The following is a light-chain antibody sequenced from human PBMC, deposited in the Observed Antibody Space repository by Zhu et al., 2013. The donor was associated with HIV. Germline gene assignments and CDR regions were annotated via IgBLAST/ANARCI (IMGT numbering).Light chain of an antibody. CDR2: GAS. V-gene: IGKV3-20*01. CDR1: QSVSSN. Sequence: EIVLTQSPGTLSLSPGERATLSCRASQSVSSNLAWYQQKPGQAPRLLIYGASTRATNSPARFSAGGSGTDFTLSISRVEVEDYAMYYCQQFYTSPLFGQGTKLEI. J-gene: IGKJ2*01. CDR3: QQFYTSPL.